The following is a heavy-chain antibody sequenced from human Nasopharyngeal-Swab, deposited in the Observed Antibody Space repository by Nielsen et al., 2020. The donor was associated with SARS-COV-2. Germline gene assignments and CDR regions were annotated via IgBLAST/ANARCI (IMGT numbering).Heavy chain of an antibody. CDR2: LNQDGSET. CDR1: GFSFSSHW. J-gene: IGHJ5*02. Sequence: GGSLRLSCAASGFSFSSHWMTWVRQAPGKGLEWVASLNQDGSETYYVDSVKGRLTISRDNGKNSVYLQMNSLRAEDTAVYYCARRIQLFEAWDWFDPWGQGTLVTVSS. D-gene: IGHD5-18*01. V-gene: IGHV3-7*03. CDR3: ARRIQLFEAWDWFDP.